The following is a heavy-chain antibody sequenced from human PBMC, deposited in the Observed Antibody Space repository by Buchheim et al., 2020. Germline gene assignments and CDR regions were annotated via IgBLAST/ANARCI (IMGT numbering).Heavy chain of an antibody. CDR1: GFSFSDSA. Sequence: EVQLVESGGGLVQPGGSLSLSCAASGFSFSDSAMNWVRQAPGKGPEWLSYITGTSTTRYADPVKGRFTISRDNAKNSLYLQMHSLRDEDTAFYYCARGRDHTFDYWGRGTL. CDR2: ITGTSTT. CDR3: ARGRDHTFDY. J-gene: IGHJ4*02. V-gene: IGHV3-69-1*02.